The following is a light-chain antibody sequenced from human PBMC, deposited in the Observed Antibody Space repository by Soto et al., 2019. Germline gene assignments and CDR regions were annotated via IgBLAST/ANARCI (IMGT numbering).Light chain of an antibody. CDR1: QSISSW. CDR3: QKYQRYWT. Sequence: DIQMTQSPSTLGASVVARVTITCRASQSISSWLAWYQQKPGKAPKLLIYDASSLESGVPPRFTGSGSGTEFTLSISKLRTDAFATYYCQKYQRYWTFGHGTKVDIK. V-gene: IGKV1-5*01. CDR2: DAS. J-gene: IGKJ1*01.